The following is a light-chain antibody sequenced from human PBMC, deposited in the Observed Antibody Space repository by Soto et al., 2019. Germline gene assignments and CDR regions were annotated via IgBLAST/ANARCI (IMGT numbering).Light chain of an antibody. Sequence: EIVLTQSPATLSLSPGERATLSCRASQSVSSYLAWYQQKPGQAPRLLIYDASNRATGIPARFSGGGSGTDFTHTISSLEPEDFAVYYCQQRSNWPPLFAFGPGTKVDIK. J-gene: IGKJ3*01. V-gene: IGKV3-11*01. CDR2: DAS. CDR3: QQRSNWPPLFA. CDR1: QSVSSY.